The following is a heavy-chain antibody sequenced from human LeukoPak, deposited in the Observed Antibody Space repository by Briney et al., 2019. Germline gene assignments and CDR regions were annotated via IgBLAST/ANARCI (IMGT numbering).Heavy chain of an antibody. Sequence: PLASVKVSCKASGYTFTGYYMHWVRQAPGQGLEWMGWINPNSGGTNYAQKFQGRVTMTRDTSTSTVYMELSSLRSEDTAVYYCARDKIRLAVAGIRYFDYWGQGTLVTVSS. CDR2: INPNSGGT. CDR1: GYTFTGYY. J-gene: IGHJ4*02. CDR3: ARDKIRLAVAGIRYFDY. D-gene: IGHD6-19*01. V-gene: IGHV1-2*02.